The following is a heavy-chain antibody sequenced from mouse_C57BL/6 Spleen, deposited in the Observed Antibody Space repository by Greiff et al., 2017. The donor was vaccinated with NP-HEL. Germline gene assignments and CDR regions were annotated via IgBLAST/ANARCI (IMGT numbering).Heavy chain of an antibody. J-gene: IGHJ4*01. CDR2: IYPRSGNT. Sequence: QVQLQQSGAELARPGASVKLSCKASGYTFTSYGISWVKQRTGQGLEWIGEIYPRSGNTYSNEKFKGKATLTADKSSSTAYMELRSLTSEDSAVYVCARRDYDEAMDYWGQGTSVTVSS. CDR3: ARRDYDEAMDY. CDR1: GYTFTSYG. D-gene: IGHD2-4*01. V-gene: IGHV1-81*01.